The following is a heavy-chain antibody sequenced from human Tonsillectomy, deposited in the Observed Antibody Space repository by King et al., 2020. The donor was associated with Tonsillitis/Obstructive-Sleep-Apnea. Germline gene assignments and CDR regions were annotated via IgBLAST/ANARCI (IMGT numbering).Heavy chain of an antibody. D-gene: IGHD2-15*01. Sequence: VQLVESGGGVVQPGRSLRLSCAASGFTFSSYAMHWVRQAPGKGLEWVAVISYDGSSKSYADSVKGRFTISRDNSKKTLYLQVNSLRAEDTAGYYCAREEVGYCSGGSCYGLWYWGQGTLVTVSS. CDR3: AREEVGYCSGGSCYGLWY. V-gene: IGHV3-30*01. J-gene: IGHJ4*02. CDR2: ISYDGSSK. CDR1: GFTFSSYA.